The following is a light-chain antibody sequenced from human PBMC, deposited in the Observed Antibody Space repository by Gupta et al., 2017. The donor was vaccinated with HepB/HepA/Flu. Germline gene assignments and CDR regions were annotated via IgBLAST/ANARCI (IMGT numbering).Light chain of an antibody. CDR2: DVS. CDR3: SSYTSSSNPVV. Sequence: QSALTQPASVSGSPGQSITISCTGTSSDVGGYNYVSWYQQHPGKAPKLMIYDVSNRPSGVSNRFSGSKSGNTASLTISGPQAEDEADYYCSSYTSSSNPVVFGGGTKLTVL. J-gene: IGLJ2*01. CDR1: SSDVGGYNY. V-gene: IGLV2-14*03.